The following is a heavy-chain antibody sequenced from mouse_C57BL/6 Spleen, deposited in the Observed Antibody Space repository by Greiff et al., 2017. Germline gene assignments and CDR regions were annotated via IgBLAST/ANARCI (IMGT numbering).Heavy chain of an antibody. CDR1: GYTFTSYG. V-gene: IGHV1-81*01. Sequence: QVQLQQPGAELVRPGSSVKLSCKASGYTFTSYGISWVKQRTGQGLEWIGEIYPRSGNTYYNEKFKGKATLTAYKSSSTAYMELRSLTSEDSAVYFWAREDGYYPYWGQGTTLTVSS. CDR2: IYPRSGNT. J-gene: IGHJ2*01. D-gene: IGHD2-3*01. CDR3: AREDGYYPY.